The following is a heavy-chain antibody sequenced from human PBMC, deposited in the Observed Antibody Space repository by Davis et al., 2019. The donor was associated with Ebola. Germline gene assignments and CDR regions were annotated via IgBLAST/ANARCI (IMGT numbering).Heavy chain of an antibody. J-gene: IGHJ4*02. Sequence: ASVKVSCKASGYTFTSYYVHWVRQAPGQGLEWMGVINPSGGNTNYAQKFQGRVTMTRDTSTSTVYMELSSLRSDDTAVYFCARGYFGSGSYYTFSYYFDNWGQGTLVTVSS. CDR1: GYTFTSYY. D-gene: IGHD3-10*01. CDR2: INPSGGNT. V-gene: IGHV1-46*01. CDR3: ARGYFGSGSYYTFSYYFDN.